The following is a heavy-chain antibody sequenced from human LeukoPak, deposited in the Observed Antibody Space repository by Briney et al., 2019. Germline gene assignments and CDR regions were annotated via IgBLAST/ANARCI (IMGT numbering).Heavy chain of an antibody. J-gene: IGHJ5*02. D-gene: IGHD6-19*01. CDR2: ISPDSGGT. V-gene: IGHV1-2*02. CDR3: TRDVYSSGKQRFDP. CDR1: GYTFTGSY. Sequence: GASVKVSRVASGYTFTGSYIYWVRQAPGQGLEWMGWISPDSGGTNYAQKFRGRVTLTRDTSTSTAYMELSRVTSDDSAVYYCTRDVYSSGKQRFDPWGEAALVTVSS.